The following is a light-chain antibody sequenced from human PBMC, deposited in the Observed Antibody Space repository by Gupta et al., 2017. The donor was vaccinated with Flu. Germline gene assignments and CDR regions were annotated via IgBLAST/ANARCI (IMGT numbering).Light chain of an antibody. CDR1: QSIHNW. J-gene: IGKJ1*01. CDR2: QAS. Sequence: DIQMTQSPSTLSASIGDRVTITCRASQSIHNWLTWYQQRPGKGPKRLIYQASNLESGVPSRFSGSGSGTAFTLTISSLQPDASATYYCQQDDRYPWTFGQGTKVEV. CDR3: QQDDRYPWT. V-gene: IGKV1-5*03.